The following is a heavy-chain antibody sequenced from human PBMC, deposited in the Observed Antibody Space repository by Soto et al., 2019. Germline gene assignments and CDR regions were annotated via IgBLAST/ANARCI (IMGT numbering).Heavy chain of an antibody. D-gene: IGHD2-2*01. CDR1: GYYIISGYY. Sequence: ETLSHTYAVSGYYIISGYYWGWIKQPPGKGLEWIGSIYHSGSTYYNPSLKSRVTISVDTSKNQFSLKLSSVTAADTAVYYCARDYIVVVPAAMGPYYYYYYGMDVWGQGTTVTVSS. V-gene: IGHV4-38-2*02. J-gene: IGHJ6*02. CDR2: IYHSGST. CDR3: ARDYIVVVPAAMGPYYYYYYGMDV.